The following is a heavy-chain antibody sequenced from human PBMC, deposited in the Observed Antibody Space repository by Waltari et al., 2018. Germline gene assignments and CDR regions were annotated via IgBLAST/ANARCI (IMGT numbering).Heavy chain of an antibody. V-gene: IGHV3-48*03. CDR1: AFTFSSYE. Sequence: EVHLVESGGGLVQPGGSLRLSCAASAFTFSSYEMNWVRQAPGKGLEWVSYISSIGTIIYYADSVKGRFTISRDNAKKSLYLQMNSLRAEDTAVYYCNSYYYDSSGYYYIDYWGQGTLVTVSS. J-gene: IGHJ4*02. D-gene: IGHD3-22*01. CDR3: NSYYYDSSGYYYIDY. CDR2: ISSIGTII.